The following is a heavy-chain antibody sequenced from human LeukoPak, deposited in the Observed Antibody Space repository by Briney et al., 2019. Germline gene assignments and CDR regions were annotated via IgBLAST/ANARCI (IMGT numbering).Heavy chain of an antibody. Sequence: ASVKVSCKASGYSFSIYALNWVRQAPGQGLEWMGWINPNSGGTNYAQKFQGRVTMTRDTSISTAYMELSRLRSDDTAVYYCATSLYIVVVPAAIDAFDIWGQGTMVTVSS. V-gene: IGHV1-2*02. CDR2: INPNSGGT. CDR1: GYSFSIYA. CDR3: ATSLYIVVVPAAIDAFDI. J-gene: IGHJ3*02. D-gene: IGHD2-2*01.